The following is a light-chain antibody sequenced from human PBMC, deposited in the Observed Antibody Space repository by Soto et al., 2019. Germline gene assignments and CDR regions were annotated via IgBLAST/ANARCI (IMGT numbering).Light chain of an antibody. CDR1: SSNIGAGYD. J-gene: IGLJ1*01. Sequence: QSVLTQPPSVSGAPGQRVTISCTGSSSNIGAGYDVHWYQQLPGTAPKLLIYGNSNRPSGVPVRFSGSKSGTSASLAITGLQAEDEADYYCQSYDSSLSGHYVFGTGTKLTVL. CDR2: GNS. V-gene: IGLV1-40*01. CDR3: QSYDSSLSGHYV.